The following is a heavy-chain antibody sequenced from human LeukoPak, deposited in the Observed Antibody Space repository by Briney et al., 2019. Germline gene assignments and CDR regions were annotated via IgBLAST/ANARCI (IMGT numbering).Heavy chain of an antibody. CDR2: IYSGGST. D-gene: IGHD6-13*01. Sequence: GGSLRHSCAASGFTVSSDYMSWVRQAPGKGLEWVSVIYSGGSTYYADSVRGRFTISRDNSKNTLYLQMNSLRAEDTAVYYCATGSSPYYYYYGMDVWGQGTTVTVSS. V-gene: IGHV3-66*02. CDR3: ATGSSPYYYYYGMDV. CDR1: GFTVSSDY. J-gene: IGHJ6*02.